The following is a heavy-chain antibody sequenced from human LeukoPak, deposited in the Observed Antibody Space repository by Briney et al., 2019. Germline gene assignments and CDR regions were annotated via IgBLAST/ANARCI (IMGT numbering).Heavy chain of an antibody. CDR3: ANWAGGNSDGTYEH. Sequence: GKSLRLSCAASGFTFSGHGMHWVRQAPGKGLEWLTLIAYDGSYVYYADSVKGRFTISRDNSKNTLYLQMNSLETEDTAMYYCANWAGGNSDGTYEHWGQGTLVTVSS. D-gene: IGHD4-23*01. CDR2: IAYDGSYV. V-gene: IGHV3-30*18. J-gene: IGHJ1*01. CDR1: GFTFSGHG.